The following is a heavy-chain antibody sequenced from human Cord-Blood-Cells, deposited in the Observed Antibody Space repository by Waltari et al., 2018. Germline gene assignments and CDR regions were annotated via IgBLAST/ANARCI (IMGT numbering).Heavy chain of an antibody. V-gene: IGHV4-39*01. CDR3: ARRVRDGHYNWFDP. J-gene: IGHJ5*02. CDR2: IYYSGST. Sequence: QLQLQASGPGLVKPSETLSLTCTVPGGSISSSRYYWGWIRQPPGKGLEWIGSIYYSGSTYYNPSLKSRVTISVDTSKNQFSLKLSSVTAADTAVYYCARRVRDGHYNWFDPWGQGTLVTVSS. CDR1: GGSISSSRYY.